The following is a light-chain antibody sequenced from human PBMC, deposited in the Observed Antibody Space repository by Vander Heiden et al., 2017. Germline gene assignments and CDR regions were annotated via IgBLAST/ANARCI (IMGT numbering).Light chain of an antibody. V-gene: IGKV1-9*01. J-gene: IGKJ1*01. CDR1: QGISSY. CDR2: AAS. Sequence: DIQLTQSPSSLSASVGDRVTITCRASQGISSYLAWYQQKPGKAPKLLIYAASTLQSGVPSRFSGSGSGTDFPLTISSLQHEDFATYYCQQLNSYPPFGQGTKVEIK. CDR3: QQLNSYPP.